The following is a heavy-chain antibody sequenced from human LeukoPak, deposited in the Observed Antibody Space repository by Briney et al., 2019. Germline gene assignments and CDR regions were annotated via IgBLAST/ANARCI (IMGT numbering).Heavy chain of an antibody. CDR3: AKRDDYGDYLVAFDI. Sequence: SETLSLTCTVSGGSISSSSYYWGWIRQPPGKGLEWIGSIYYSGSTYYNPSLKSRVTISVDTSKNQFSLELSSVTAADTAVYYCAKRDDYGDYLVAFDIWGQGTMVTVSS. J-gene: IGHJ3*02. V-gene: IGHV4-39*01. CDR2: IYYSGST. CDR1: GGSISSSSYY. D-gene: IGHD4-17*01.